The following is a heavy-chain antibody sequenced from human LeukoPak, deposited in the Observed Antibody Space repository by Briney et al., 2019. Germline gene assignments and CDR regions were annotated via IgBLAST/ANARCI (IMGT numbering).Heavy chain of an antibody. D-gene: IGHD3-3*01. CDR1: GYTFTSYG. CDR3: ARMTYYDFWSGYSDYYYYGMDV. CDR2: ISAYNGNT. V-gene: IGHV1-18*01. Sequence: ASVKVSCKASGYTFTSYGINWVRQAPGQGLEWMGWISAYNGNTNYAQKLQGRVTMTTDTSTSTAYMELRSLRSDDTAVYYCARMTYYDFWSGYSDYYYYGMDVWGQGTTVTVSS. J-gene: IGHJ6*02.